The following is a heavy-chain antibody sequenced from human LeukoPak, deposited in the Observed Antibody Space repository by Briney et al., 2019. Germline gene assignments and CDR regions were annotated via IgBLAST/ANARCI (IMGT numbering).Heavy chain of an antibody. V-gene: IGHV3-7*01. J-gene: IGHJ4*02. CDR3: ARDAPHDYGDSFYYFDY. D-gene: IGHD4-17*01. CDR2: INQDGSEK. CDR1: GFTFSSYW. Sequence: GGSLRLSCAASGFTFSSYWMSWVRQAPGKGLEWVANINQDGSEKYYVDSVKGRFTISRDNAKNSLYLQMNSLRAEDTAVYYCARDAPHDYGDSFYYFDYWGQGTLVTVSS.